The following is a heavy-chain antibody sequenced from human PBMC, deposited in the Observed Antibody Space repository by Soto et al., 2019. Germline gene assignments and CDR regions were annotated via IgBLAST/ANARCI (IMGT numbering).Heavy chain of an antibody. CDR3: ARDPPTGSSSPSTFDY. D-gene: IGHD6-13*01. Sequence: QVQLVESGGGLVKPGGSLRLSCAASGFTFSDYHMSWIRQAPGKGLEWVSYISSSGSTIYYADSVKGRFTISRDNAKNSLYLQMNSLRAEDTAVYYCARDPPTGSSSPSTFDYWGQGTLVTVSS. CDR2: ISSSGSTI. V-gene: IGHV3-11*01. CDR1: GFTFSDYH. J-gene: IGHJ4*02.